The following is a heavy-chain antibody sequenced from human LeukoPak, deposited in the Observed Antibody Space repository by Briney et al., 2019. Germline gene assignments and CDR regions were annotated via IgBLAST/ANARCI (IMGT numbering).Heavy chain of an antibody. CDR1: GGTFSSYT. V-gene: IGHV1-69*04. Sequence: GASVKVSSKASGGTFSSYTISWVRQAPGQGLEWMGRIIPILGIANYAQKFQGRVTITADKSTSTAYMELSSLRSEDTAVYYCARDSSIAARDSYNWFDPWGQGTLVTVSS. J-gene: IGHJ5*02. CDR3: ARDSSIAARDSYNWFDP. D-gene: IGHD6-6*01. CDR2: IIPILGIA.